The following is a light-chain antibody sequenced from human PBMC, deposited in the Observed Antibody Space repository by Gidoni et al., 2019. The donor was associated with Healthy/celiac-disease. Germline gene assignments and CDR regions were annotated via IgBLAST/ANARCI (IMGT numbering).Light chain of an antibody. J-gene: IGLJ2*01. CDR2: NDS. CDR3: QSADSSDVV. CDR1: AVPMQS. V-gene: IGLV3-25*03. Sequence: SYELTLPPSVSVSPGQTARINCSGDAVPMQSAYWYQQKPGQAPVLVIYNDSERPSGSSERFSGSRSGTTVTLTISGVQAEDEADYYWQSADSSDVVFGGGTKLTVL.